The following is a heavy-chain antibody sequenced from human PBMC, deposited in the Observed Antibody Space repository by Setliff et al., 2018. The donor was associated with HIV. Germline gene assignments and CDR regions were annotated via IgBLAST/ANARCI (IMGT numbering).Heavy chain of an antibody. CDR1: GGPISSYY. CDR3: ARHIAGYSAYDLGWFDP. CDR2: VYYSGGT. D-gene: IGHD5-12*01. Sequence: PSETLSLTCCVSGGPISSYYCSWIRQPPVKGLEWIGCVYYSGGTNYNPSLRRRVTISVDTSKNHFSLKLSSVTAADTAVYYCARHIAGYSAYDLGWFDPWGQGTLVTVSS. J-gene: IGHJ5*02. V-gene: IGHV4-59*08.